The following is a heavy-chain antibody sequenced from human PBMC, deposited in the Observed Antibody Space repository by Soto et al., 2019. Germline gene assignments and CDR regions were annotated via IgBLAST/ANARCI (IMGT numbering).Heavy chain of an antibody. V-gene: IGHV3-21*01. D-gene: IGHD2-15*01. J-gene: IGHJ6*02. CDR1: GFNFNSYT. CDR3: ARDCSGGSCYPGMDV. CDR2: ISSSGYI. Sequence: GGSLRLYCADSGFNFNSYTINWVRQSPGKRLEWLSSISSSGYIFSTDSVRGRFTISRDNAKNSVYLQINSLRAEDTAVYFCARDCSGGSCYPGMDVWGQGTTVTVSS.